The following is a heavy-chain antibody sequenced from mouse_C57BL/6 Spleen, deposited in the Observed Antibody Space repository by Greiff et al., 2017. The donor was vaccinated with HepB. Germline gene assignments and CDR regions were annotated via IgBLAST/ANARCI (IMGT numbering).Heavy chain of an antibody. Sequence: QVQLQQPGAELVRPGSSVKLSCKASGYTFTSYWMHWVKQRPIQGLEWIGNIDPSDSETHYNQKFKDKATLTVDKSSSTAYMQLSSLTSEDSAVYYCARWVLPGYFDVWGTGTTVTVSS. CDR2: IDPSDSET. CDR3: ARWVLPGYFDV. V-gene: IGHV1-52*01. CDR1: GYTFTSYW. J-gene: IGHJ1*03.